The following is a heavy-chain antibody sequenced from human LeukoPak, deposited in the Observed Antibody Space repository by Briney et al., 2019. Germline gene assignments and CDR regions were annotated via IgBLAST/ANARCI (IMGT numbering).Heavy chain of an antibody. CDR3: ARARYDYVWGSYSHPRGAFDI. J-gene: IGHJ3*02. CDR1: GYSISSGYY. CDR2: IYHSGST. D-gene: IGHD3-16*01. Sequence: SETLSLTCTVSGYSISSGYYWGWLRQPPGKGLEWIGSIYHSGSTYYNPSLKSRVTISVDTSKNQFSLKLSSVTAADTAVYYCARARYDYVWGSYSHPRGAFDIWGQGTMVTVYS. V-gene: IGHV4-38-2*02.